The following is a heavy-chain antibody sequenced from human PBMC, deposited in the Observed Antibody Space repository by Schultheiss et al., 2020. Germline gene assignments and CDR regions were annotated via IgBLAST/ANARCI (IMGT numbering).Heavy chain of an antibody. V-gene: IGHV3-23*01. Sequence: GGSLRLSCAASGFTVSSNYMSWVRQAPGKGLEWVSAISGSGGSTYYADSVKGRFTISRDNSKNTLYLQMNSLRAEDTAVYYCANRRFLEWLPPGHWGQGTLVTVAS. CDR3: ANRRFLEWLPPGH. CDR2: ISGSGGST. D-gene: IGHD3-3*01. CDR1: GFTVSSNY. J-gene: IGHJ4*02.